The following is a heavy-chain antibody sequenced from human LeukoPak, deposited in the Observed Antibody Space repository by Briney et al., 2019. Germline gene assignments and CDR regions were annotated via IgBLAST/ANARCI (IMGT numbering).Heavy chain of an antibody. CDR2: IKSKSDGGTI. J-gene: IGHJ4*02. CDR1: GFTFSAYA. CDR3: TAGTGYNFHY. V-gene: IGHV3-15*01. D-gene: IGHD5-24*01. Sequence: PGGSLRLSCAASGFTFSAYAMSWVRQAPGKGLEWVGRIKSKSDGGTIDYVAPVRGKFTVSSDDSKNTLYLQMNSLRTEDTAVYYCTAGTGYNFHYWGQGTLVTVSS.